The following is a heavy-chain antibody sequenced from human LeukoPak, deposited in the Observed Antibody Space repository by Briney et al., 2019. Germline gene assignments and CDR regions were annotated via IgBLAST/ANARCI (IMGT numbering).Heavy chain of an antibody. CDR1: GGSMRSYY. CDR3: ARDSGTTGEVKLDP. D-gene: IGHD3-10*01. Sequence: SETLSLTCTVSGGSMRSYYWSWIRQPPGKRLEWIGYIFYSGSTNYSPSLQSRVTMSVDTSKNQFSLKLNSVTAADTAVYYCARDSGTTGEVKLDPWGQGTLVTVSS. CDR2: IFYSGST. J-gene: IGHJ5*02. V-gene: IGHV4-59*12.